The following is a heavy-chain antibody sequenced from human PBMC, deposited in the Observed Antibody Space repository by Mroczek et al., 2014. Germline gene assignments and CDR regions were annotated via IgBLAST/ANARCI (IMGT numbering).Heavy chain of an antibody. D-gene: IGHD3-22*01. Sequence: VQLVESGAEVKKPGASVKVSCKASGYTFTSYDINWVRQATGQGLEWMGWMNPNSGNTGYAQKFQGRVTMTRNTSISTAYMELSSLRSEDTAVYYCARGLHSVYYYDSSGPIDYWGQGTLVTVSS. CDR3: ARGLHSVYYYDSSGPIDY. V-gene: IGHV1-8*01. CDR1: GYTFTSYD. CDR2: MNPNSGNT. J-gene: IGHJ4*02.